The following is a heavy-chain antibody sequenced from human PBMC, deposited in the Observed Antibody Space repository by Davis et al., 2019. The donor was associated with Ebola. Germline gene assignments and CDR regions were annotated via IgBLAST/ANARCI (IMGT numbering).Heavy chain of an antibody. J-gene: IGHJ4*02. Sequence: SQTLSLTCAVYGGSFSGHYWSWIRQPPGKGLEWIGYIYYSGSTYYNPSLKSRVTISVDTSKNQFSLKLSSVTAADTAVYYCARSPQVLRFLEWLFDYWGQGTLVTVSS. V-gene: IGHV4-30-4*08. CDR3: ARSPQVLRFLEWLFDY. D-gene: IGHD3-3*01. CDR1: GGSFSGHY. CDR2: IYYSGST.